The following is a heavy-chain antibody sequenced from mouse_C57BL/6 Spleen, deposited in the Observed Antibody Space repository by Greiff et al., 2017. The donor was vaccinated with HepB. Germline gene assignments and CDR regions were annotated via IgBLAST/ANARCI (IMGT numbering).Heavy chain of an antibody. CDR1: GFTFSDYY. J-gene: IGHJ2*01. CDR2: INYDGSST. CDR3: AREGYGSSSYFDY. V-gene: IGHV5-16*01. Sequence: EVQLQESEGGLVQPGSSMKLSCTASGFTFSDYYMAWVRQVPEKGLEWVANINYDGSSTYYLDSLKSRFIISRDNAKNILYLQMSSLKSEDTATYYCAREGYGSSSYFDYWGQGTTLTVSS. D-gene: IGHD1-1*01.